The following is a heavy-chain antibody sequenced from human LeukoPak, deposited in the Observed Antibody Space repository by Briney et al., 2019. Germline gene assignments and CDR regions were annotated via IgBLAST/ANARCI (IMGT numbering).Heavy chain of an antibody. D-gene: IGHD3-3*01. CDR1: GGSISSSSYY. J-gene: IGHJ4*02. CDR2: VFYSGST. CDR3: ARVYDFWSNYYDR. Sequence: PSETLSLTCTVSGGSISSSSYYWGWIRQPPGKGLEWIGSVFYSGSTYYNPSLKSRVTISVDTSKNQFSLKVRSVTAADTAVYYCARVYDFWSNYYDRWGQGTLVTVSS. V-gene: IGHV4-39*07.